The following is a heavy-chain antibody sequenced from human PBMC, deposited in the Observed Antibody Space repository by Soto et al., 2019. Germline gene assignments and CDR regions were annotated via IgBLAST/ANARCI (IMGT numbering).Heavy chain of an antibody. V-gene: IGHV4-39*01. D-gene: IGHD2-15*01. CDR2: IYYSGST. CDR3: ASHTPAISISDH. J-gene: IGHJ4*02. CDR1: GGSISSSSYY. Sequence: QLQLQESGPGLVKPSETLSLTCTVSGGSISSSSYYWGWIRQPPGKGLEWIGSIYYSGSTYYNPSLKRRVTISVDTSKNQFSLKLSSVTAADTAVHYCASHTPAISISDHWGQGTLVTVSS.